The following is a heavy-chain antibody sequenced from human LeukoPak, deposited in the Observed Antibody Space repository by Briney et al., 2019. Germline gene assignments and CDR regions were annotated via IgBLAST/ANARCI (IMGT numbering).Heavy chain of an antibody. V-gene: IGHV2-5*02. CDR1: GFSLSTSGVG. D-gene: IGHD2-2*01. CDR3: AHLRWRIVVVPAASSWFDP. CDR2: IYWDDDK. Sequence: SGPTLVNPTQTLTLTCTFSGFSLSTSGVGVGWIRQPPGKALEWLALIYWDDDKRYSPSLKSRLTITKDTSKNQVVLTMTNMDPVDTATYNCAHLRWRIVVVPAASSWFDPWGQGTLVTVSS. J-gene: IGHJ5*02.